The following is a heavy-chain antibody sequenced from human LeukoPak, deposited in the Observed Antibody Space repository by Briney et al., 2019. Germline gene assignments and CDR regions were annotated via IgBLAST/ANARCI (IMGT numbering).Heavy chain of an antibody. V-gene: IGHV4-59*01. CDR1: GDSNTDFH. D-gene: IGHD3-10*01. CDR3: ARGGPVNYASGKNCFDS. J-gene: IGHJ5*01. Sequence: PSETLSLTCIVSGDSNTDFHWNWIRQTPERGLEWIGYIYGSGSTRYNPSLESRLTISIDKSKTQFSMKLTSVTAADTAIYYCARGGPVNYASGKNCFDSWGQGTLVTVSS. CDR2: IYGSGST.